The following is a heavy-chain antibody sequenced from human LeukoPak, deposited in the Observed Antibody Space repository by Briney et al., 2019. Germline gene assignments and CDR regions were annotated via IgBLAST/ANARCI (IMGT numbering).Heavy chain of an antibody. CDR3: ARVSTAADTALFDY. D-gene: IGHD5-18*01. Sequence: PSETLSLTCTVSGGSISSYYWSWIRQHPGKGLEWIGYIYYSGSTCYNPSLKSRATISVDTSKNQFSLKLSSVTAADTAVYYCARVSTAADTALFDYWGQGTLVTVSS. J-gene: IGHJ4*02. CDR2: IYYSGST. CDR1: GGSISSYY. V-gene: IGHV4-59*06.